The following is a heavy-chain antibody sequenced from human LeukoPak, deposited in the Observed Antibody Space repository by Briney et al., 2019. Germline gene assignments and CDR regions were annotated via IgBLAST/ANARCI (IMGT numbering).Heavy chain of an antibody. V-gene: IGHV3-11*05. J-gene: IGHJ4*02. Sequence: KPGGSLRLSCAASGVIFSDYYIGWVRQAPGKGLEWISYISSSSSYTNYVDSVKGRFTISRDNAKNSLYLQMNSLRAEDTAVYYCTRAVSASSYYFDCWGQGTLVTVSS. CDR3: TRAVSASSYYFDC. D-gene: IGHD1-14*01. CDR2: ISSSSSYT. CDR1: GVIFSDYY.